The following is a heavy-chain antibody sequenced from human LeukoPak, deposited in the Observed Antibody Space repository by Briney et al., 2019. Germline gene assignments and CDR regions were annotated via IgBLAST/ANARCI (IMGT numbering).Heavy chain of an antibody. J-gene: IGHJ5*02. D-gene: IGHD3-22*01. CDR3: AREGPVLDYYDSSGSSHWFDP. CDR1: GFTFDDYG. V-gene: IGHV3-20*04. Sequence: GGSLRLSCAASGFTFDDYGMSWVRQAPGKGLEWVSGINWNGGSTGYADSVKGRFTISRDNAKNSLYLQMNSLRAEDTAVYYCAREGPVLDYYDSSGSSHWFDPWGQGTLVTVSS. CDR2: INWNGGST.